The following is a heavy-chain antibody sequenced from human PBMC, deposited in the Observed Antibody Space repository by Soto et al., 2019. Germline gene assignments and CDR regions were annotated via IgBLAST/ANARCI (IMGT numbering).Heavy chain of an antibody. V-gene: IGHV3-23*01. D-gene: IGHD1-26*01. CDR2: ISGSGGNT. J-gene: IGHJ4*02. CDR1: GFTFSTYA. CDR3: AKDLGLYVGDSDY. Sequence: EVQLLESGGGLVQPGGSLRLSCAASGFTFSTYAMSWVRQAPGKGLEWVSTISGSGGNTYYADSVKGRFTISLDNSKNTLYLQMNSLRAEDTAVYYCAKDLGLYVGDSDYWGQGTLVTVSS.